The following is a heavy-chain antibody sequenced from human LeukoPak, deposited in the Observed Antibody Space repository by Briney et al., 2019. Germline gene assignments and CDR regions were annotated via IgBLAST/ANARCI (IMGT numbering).Heavy chain of an antibody. D-gene: IGHD3-22*01. Sequence: PGGSLRLSCAASGFTFSTYAMSWVRQAPGKGLEWVSCISASYGSTYYADSVKGRFTISRDNSKNTLYLQMNSLRAEDTAVYYCARAFRSNPYYYDSSGYVHSYYYYYGMDVWGQGTTVTVSS. V-gene: IGHV3-23*01. J-gene: IGHJ6*02. CDR2: ISASYGST. CDR1: GFTFSTYA. CDR3: ARAFRSNPYYYDSSGYVHSYYYYYGMDV.